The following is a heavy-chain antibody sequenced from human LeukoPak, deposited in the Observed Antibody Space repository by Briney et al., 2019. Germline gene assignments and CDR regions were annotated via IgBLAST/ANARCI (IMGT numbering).Heavy chain of an antibody. CDR1: GGTFISYD. CDR2: IIHIFCTA. V-gene: IGHV1-69*05. D-gene: IGHD3-22*01. J-gene: IGHJ5*02. Sequence: ASVKVSYKACGGTFISYDIRWVRQAPGQGLEWMGRIIHIFCTANYAQEFQGRVTNTTDESTSTAYMELSSLRSEDTAVYYCARGKGPTYYYDSSGYPLDPWGQGTLVTVSS. CDR3: ARGKGPTYYYDSSGYPLDP.